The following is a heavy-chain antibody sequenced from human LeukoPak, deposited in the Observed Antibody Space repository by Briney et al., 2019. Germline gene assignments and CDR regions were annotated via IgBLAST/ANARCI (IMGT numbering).Heavy chain of an antibody. D-gene: IGHD3-9*01. J-gene: IGHJ3*02. V-gene: IGHV1-18*01. Sequence: ASVRVSCKTSGYTLITYGISWVRQAPGQGLEWMGWITAYNGNTKHAQKLQDRVTMTTDTSTSTAYMELRSLRSDDTAVYYCARVNYDILTGYYIPHGFDIWGQGTMVTVSS. CDR3: ARVNYDILTGYYIPHGFDI. CDR1: GYTLITYG. CDR2: ITAYNGNT.